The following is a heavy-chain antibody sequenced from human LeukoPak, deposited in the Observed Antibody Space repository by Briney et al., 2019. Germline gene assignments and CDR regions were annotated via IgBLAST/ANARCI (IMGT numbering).Heavy chain of an antibody. J-gene: IGHJ4*02. V-gene: IGHV3-53*01. D-gene: IGHD6-19*01. CDR1: GFTVSSNY. Sequence: GGSLRLSCAASGFTVSSNYMSWVRQAPGKGLEWVSVIYSGGSTYYADSVKGRFTISRDNSKNTLYLQMNSLRAEDTAVYYCARNPSSPYSSGWYPLDYWGQGTLVTVSS. CDR3: ARNPSSPYSSGWYPLDY. CDR2: IYSGGST.